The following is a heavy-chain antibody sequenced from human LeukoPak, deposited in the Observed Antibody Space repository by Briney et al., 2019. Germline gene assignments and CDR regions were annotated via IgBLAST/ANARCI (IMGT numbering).Heavy chain of an antibody. V-gene: IGHV4-59*01. Sequence: NSSETLSLTCIVSGGSINSYYWSWIRQPPGKGLEWIGYIYYSGSISYNPSLKSRAIISVDTSKNQLSLKLTSVTAADTAVYYCASVYSSRTYWFDPWGQGTLVTVSS. CDR3: ASVYSSRTYWFDP. J-gene: IGHJ5*02. D-gene: IGHD6-13*01. CDR2: IYYSGSI. CDR1: GGSINSYY.